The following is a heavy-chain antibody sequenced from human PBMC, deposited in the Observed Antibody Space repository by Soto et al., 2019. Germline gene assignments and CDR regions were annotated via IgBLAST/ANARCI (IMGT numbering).Heavy chain of an antibody. CDR1: GASITSYY. J-gene: IGHJ4*02. CDR2: ISYSGYT. CDR3: ARHYDAYSGSYPFDY. Sequence: PSETLSLTCTVSGASITSYYWSWIRQPPGKGLEWIGYISYSGYTNYNPSLKSRVTISFDTSKNQFSLKLGSATAADTAVYYCARHYDAYSGSYPFDYWGQGILVTVSS. D-gene: IGHD1-26*01. V-gene: IGHV4-59*08.